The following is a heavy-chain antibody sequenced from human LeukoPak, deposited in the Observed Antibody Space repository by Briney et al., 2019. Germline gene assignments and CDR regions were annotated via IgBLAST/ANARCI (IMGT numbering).Heavy chain of an antibody. J-gene: IGHJ4*02. D-gene: IGHD3-10*01. CDR2: IYHSGST. CDR3: AIPGNYYGSGD. CDR1: GYSISSGYY. Sequence: PSETLSLTCTVSGYSISSGYYWGWIRQPPGKGLEWIGSIYHSGSTYYNPSLKSRVTISVDTSKNQFSLKLSSVTAADTAVYYCAIPGNYYGSGDWGQGTLVTVSS. V-gene: IGHV4-38-2*02.